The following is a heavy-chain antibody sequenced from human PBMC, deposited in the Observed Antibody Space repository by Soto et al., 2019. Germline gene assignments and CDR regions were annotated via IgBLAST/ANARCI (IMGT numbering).Heavy chain of an antibody. J-gene: IGHJ4*02. CDR1: GGSISSSNW. CDR2: IYHSGST. CDR3: ASRGGAGEGGPY. D-gene: IGHD3-10*01. Sequence: QVQLQESGPGLVKPSGTLSLTCAVSGGSISSSNWWSWVRQPPGEGLEWIGEIYHSGSTNYNPSLKSRVTMSVDKSKSQCSLKSSSVAAADTAVYYCASRGGAGEGGPYWGQGTLVTVSS. V-gene: IGHV4-4*02.